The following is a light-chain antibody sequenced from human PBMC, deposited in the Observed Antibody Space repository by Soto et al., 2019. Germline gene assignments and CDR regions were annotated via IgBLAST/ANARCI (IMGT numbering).Light chain of an antibody. V-gene: IGKV3-15*01. CDR3: QQYSNWPPAIT. Sequence: EIVLTQSPATLSVSPGERATLSCRATETVSTNLAWFQRKAGQPPRLLIYGSSTRATGVPDRFSGSGSGTEFALIISSLQSEDVAVYYCQQYSNWPPAITFGQGTRLEMK. J-gene: IGKJ5*01. CDR2: GSS. CDR1: ETVSTN.